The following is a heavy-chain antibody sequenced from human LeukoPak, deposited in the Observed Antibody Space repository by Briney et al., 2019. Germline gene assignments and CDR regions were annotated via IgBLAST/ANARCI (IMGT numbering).Heavy chain of an antibody. CDR3: ARGGGMRSWYDFDY. D-gene: IGHD6-13*01. CDR1: GFTFSNYW. CDR2: IKEAGSEK. Sequence: GGSLRLSCAASGFTFSNYWMSWVRQAPGKGLEFMANIKEAGSEKYYVDSVKGRFTISRDNDKNSVHLQMNSLRAEDTAVYYCARGGGMRSWYDFDYWGQGILVTVSS. V-gene: IGHV3-7*04. J-gene: IGHJ4*02.